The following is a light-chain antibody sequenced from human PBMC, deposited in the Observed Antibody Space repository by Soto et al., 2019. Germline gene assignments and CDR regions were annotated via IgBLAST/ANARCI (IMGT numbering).Light chain of an antibody. V-gene: IGKV3-20*01. Sequence: EIVLTPSPGTLSLSPVERATLSCRASQSVSSSLAWYQQKPGQAPRLLIYGASSRATGIPGRFSGSGSGTDFTLSISRLEPEDFAVYSCQQYGSSPITFGQGTRLEIK. J-gene: IGKJ5*01. CDR1: QSVSSS. CDR3: QQYGSSPIT. CDR2: GAS.